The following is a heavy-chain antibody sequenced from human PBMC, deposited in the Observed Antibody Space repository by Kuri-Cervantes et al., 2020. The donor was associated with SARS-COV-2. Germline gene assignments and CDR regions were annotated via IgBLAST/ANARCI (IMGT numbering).Heavy chain of an antibody. CDR1: GFTFSSYG. V-gene: IGHV3-33*08. Sequence: GESLKISCAASGFTFSSYGMHWVRQAPGKGLEWVAVIWYDGSNKYYADSVKGRFIISRDNSKNTLYLQMNSLRAEDTAVYYCASLGYCSSTSCRGVDVWGQGTTVTVSS. J-gene: IGHJ6*02. D-gene: IGHD2-2*01. CDR3: ASLGYCSSTSCRGVDV. CDR2: IWYDGSNK.